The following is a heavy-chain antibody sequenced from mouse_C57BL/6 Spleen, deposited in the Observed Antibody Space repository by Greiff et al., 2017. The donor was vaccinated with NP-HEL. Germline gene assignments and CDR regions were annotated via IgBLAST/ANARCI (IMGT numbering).Heavy chain of an antibody. J-gene: IGHJ1*03. CDR2: FYPGSGSI. CDR3: ARHEDRGSLRDWYFDV. D-gene: IGHD1-1*01. Sequence: LQESGAELVKPGASVKLSCKASGYTFTEYTIHWVKQRSGQGLGWIGWFYPGSGSIKYNEKFKDKATLTADKSSSTVYMELSRLTSEDSAVYFCARHEDRGSLRDWYFDVWGTGTTVTVSS. V-gene: IGHV1-62-2*01. CDR1: GYTFTEYT.